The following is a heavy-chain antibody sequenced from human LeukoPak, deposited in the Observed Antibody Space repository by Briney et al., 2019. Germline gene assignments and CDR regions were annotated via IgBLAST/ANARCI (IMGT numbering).Heavy chain of an antibody. D-gene: IGHD5-18*01. CDR3: ASERGYSYGSNWFDP. Sequence: PGGSLRLSCAASGFTFSSYAMSWVRQAPGKGLEWVSAISGSGGSTYYADSMKGRFTISRDNSKNTLYLQMNSLRAEDTAVYYCASERGYSYGSNWFDPWGQGTLVTVSS. J-gene: IGHJ5*02. CDR2: ISGSGGST. V-gene: IGHV3-23*01. CDR1: GFTFSSYA.